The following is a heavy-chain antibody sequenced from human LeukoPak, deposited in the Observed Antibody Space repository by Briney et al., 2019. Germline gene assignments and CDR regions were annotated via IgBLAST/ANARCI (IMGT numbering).Heavy chain of an antibody. CDR1: GFTFSSYA. CDR2: ISGSGGST. J-gene: IGHJ4*02. Sequence: SGGSLRLSCAASGFTFSSYAMSWVRQAPGKGLEWVSAISGSGGSTYYADSVKGRFTISRDNSKNTLYLQMNSLRAEDTAVYYCAKLRTNIVVVPAATDYWGQRTLVTVSS. V-gene: IGHV3-23*01. D-gene: IGHD2-2*01. CDR3: AKLRTNIVVVPAATDY.